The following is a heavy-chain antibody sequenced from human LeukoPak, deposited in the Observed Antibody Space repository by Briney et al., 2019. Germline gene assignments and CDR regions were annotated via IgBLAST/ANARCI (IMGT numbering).Heavy chain of an antibody. Sequence: GGSLRLSCAASGFTFSSYAMSWVRQAAGKGLEWVSAMSGSGGSTDYADSVKGRFTISRDNTKNTLYLQMNSLRAEDTAVYYCAKDPGVVVRNRYFQHWGQGTLVTVSS. CDR1: GFTFSSYA. CDR2: MSGSGGST. CDR3: AKDPGVVVRNRYFQH. D-gene: IGHD3-22*01. V-gene: IGHV3-23*01. J-gene: IGHJ1*01.